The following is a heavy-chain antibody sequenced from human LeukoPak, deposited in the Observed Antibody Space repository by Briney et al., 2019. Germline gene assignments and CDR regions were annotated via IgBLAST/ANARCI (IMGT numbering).Heavy chain of an antibody. D-gene: IGHD3-9*01. CDR3: ARDHDWAFDL. V-gene: IGHV3-48*02. J-gene: IGHJ4*02. CDR2: INHNAEMI. CDR1: GFPFGSYV. Sequence: GGSLRLSCEGSGFPFGSYVMSWVRQAPGKGLEWIAYINHNAEMIFYPDFVKGRFTNSRDNPKKSLYLQMNALRYEDTAIYYCARDHDWAFDLWGQGTLVTVSS.